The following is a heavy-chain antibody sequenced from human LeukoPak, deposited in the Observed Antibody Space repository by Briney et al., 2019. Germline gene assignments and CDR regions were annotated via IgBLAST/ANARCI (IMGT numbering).Heavy chain of an antibody. D-gene: IGHD5/OR15-5a*01. CDR2: INHSGST. J-gene: IGHJ4*02. V-gene: IGHV4-34*01. CDR1: GGSFSGYY. CDR3: ARDPLRAKQDY. Sequence: KPSETLSLTCAVYGGSFSGYYWSWIRQPPGKGLEWIGEINHSGSTNYNPSLKSRVTISVDTSKNQFSLKLSSVTAADTAVYYCARDPLRAKQDYWGQGTLVTVSS.